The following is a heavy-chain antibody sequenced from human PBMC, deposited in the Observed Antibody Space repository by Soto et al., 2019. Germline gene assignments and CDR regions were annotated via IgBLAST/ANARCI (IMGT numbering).Heavy chain of an antibody. V-gene: IGHV4-61*01. CDR2: IYYSGST. J-gene: IGHJ4*02. CDR3: ARGPRILYYFDY. Sequence: PSETLSLTCTVSGGSVSSGSYYWSWIRQPPGKGLEWIGYIYYSGSTNYNPSLKSRVTISVDTSKNQFSLKLSSVTAADTAVYYCARGPRILYYFDYWGQGTLVTVSS. CDR1: GGSVSSGSYY.